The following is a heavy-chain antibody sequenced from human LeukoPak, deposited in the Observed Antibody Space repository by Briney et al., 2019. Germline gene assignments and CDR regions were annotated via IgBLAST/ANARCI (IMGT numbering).Heavy chain of an antibody. CDR2: IWYDGSNK. V-gene: IGHV3-33*08. Sequence: GRSLRLSCAASGFMFRSYGMHWVRQAPGKGLEWVAVIWYDGSNKYYTDSVKGRFTISRDNSNNTLYLQMNNLRVEDTAVYYCARGHVRGYSYGFGYWGQGSLVTVSS. J-gene: IGHJ4*02. CDR1: GFMFRSYG. CDR3: ARGHVRGYSYGFGY. D-gene: IGHD5-18*01.